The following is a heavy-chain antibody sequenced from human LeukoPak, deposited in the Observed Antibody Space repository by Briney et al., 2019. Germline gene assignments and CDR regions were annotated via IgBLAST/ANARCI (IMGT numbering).Heavy chain of an antibody. CDR1: GHTFTTYN. D-gene: IGHD1-14*01. CDR2: VDPSDGAT. V-gene: IGHV1-46*01. CDR3: ARDRGRTFEFDY. Sequence: ASVKVSCTASGHTFTTYNFYWVRQAPGQGLEWMGIVDPSDGATSYAQKFRGRVAMTRDMSTSTVYLELKSLRSDDTALYYCARDRGRTFEFDYWGQGTLVTVSS. J-gene: IGHJ4*02.